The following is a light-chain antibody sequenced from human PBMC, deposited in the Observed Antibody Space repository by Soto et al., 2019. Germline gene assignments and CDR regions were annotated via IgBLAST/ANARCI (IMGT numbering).Light chain of an antibody. CDR3: QQYDNYFRYT. J-gene: IGKJ2*01. V-gene: IGKV1-5*01. Sequence: DIQMTQSPSPLSASVGDRVAITCRASQNINSKLAWYQKKPGKAPKLLISDAYNLESGVPSRFSGSVSGTEFTLTIGGLQPDDFATYYGQQYDNYFRYTFGQGTTLYIK. CDR2: DAY. CDR1: QNINSK.